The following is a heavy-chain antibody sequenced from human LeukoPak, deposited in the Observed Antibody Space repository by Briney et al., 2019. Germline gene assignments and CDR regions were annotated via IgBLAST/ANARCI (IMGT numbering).Heavy chain of an antibody. CDR1: GGSISSSSYY. J-gene: IGHJ4*02. CDR2: IYYSGST. CDR3: ARHYYGSGSYYRPFYYFDY. D-gene: IGHD3-10*01. V-gene: IGHV4-61*05. Sequence: SETLSLTCTVSGGSISSSSYYWGWIRQPPGKGLEWIGYIYYSGSTNYNPSLKSRVTISVDTSKNQFSLKLSSVTAADTAVYYCARHYYGSGSYYRPFYYFDYWGQGTLVTVSS.